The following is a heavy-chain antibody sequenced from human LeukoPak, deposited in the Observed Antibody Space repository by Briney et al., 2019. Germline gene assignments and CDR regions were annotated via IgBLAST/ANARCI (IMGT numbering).Heavy chain of an antibody. J-gene: IGHJ4*02. CDR1: GGTFSSYA. CDR2: IIPIFGTA. CDR3: ARGPYYDFWSGNFDY. Sequence: SVKVSCKASGGTFSSYAISWVRQAPGQGLEWMGRIIPIFGTANYAQKFQGRVTITTDESTSTAYMELRSLRSEDTAVYYCARGPYYDFWSGNFDYWGQGTLVTVSS. D-gene: IGHD3-3*01. V-gene: IGHV1-69*05.